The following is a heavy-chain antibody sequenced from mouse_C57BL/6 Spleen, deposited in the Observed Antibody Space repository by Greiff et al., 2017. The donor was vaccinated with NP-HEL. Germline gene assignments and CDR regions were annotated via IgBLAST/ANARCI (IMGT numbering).Heavy chain of an antibody. V-gene: IGHV1-52*01. CDR1: GYTFTSYW. D-gene: IGHD1-1*01. CDR3: ASGNYGSSYWYFDV. J-gene: IGHJ1*03. Sequence: QVQLQQPGAELVRPGSSVKLSCKASGYTFTSYWMHWVKQRPIQGLEWIGNIDPSDSETHYNQKFKDKATLTVDKSSSTAYMQLSSLTSEDSAVYYCASGNYGSSYWYFDVWGTGTTVTVSS. CDR2: IDPSDSET.